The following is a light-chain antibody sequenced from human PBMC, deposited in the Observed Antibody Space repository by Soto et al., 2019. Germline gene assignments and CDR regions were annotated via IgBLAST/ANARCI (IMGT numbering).Light chain of an antibody. CDR3: QQYCNYPLT. CDR1: QAISTY. V-gene: IGKV1-8*01. Sequence: AIRMTQSPSSVSASTGDRVTITCRASQAISTYLAWYQQRPGRAPTLLVSGASRLESGVPSRFSGSGSGTVFTLSIGRLQSEDFATYFCQQYCNYPLTFGGGTRVEI. J-gene: IGKJ4*01. CDR2: GAS.